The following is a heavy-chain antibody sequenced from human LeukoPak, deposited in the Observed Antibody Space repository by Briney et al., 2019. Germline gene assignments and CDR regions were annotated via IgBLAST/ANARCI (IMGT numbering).Heavy chain of an antibody. Sequence: PGRALRLSCAASGFTFDYFAMHWVRQAPGEGLEWVAGISWNGGSIDYANSVRGRFIISRDNAENSLYLQMNSLRAEDTALYYCSKGSGRFWTYFDHWGQGALVTVSS. D-gene: IGHD1-26*01. J-gene: IGHJ4*02. CDR3: SKGSGRFWTYFDH. CDR1: GFTFDYFA. CDR2: ISWNGGSI. V-gene: IGHV3-9*01.